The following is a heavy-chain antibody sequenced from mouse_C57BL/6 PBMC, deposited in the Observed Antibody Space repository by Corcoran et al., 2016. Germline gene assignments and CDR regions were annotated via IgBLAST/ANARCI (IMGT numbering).Heavy chain of an antibody. Sequence: QIQLVQSGPELKKPGETVKISCKASGYTFTTYGMSWVKQAPGKGLKWMGWINTYSGVPTYADDFKGRFAFSLETSASTAYLQINNLKNEDTATYFCFDGWFAYWGKGTMVTVSA. J-gene: IGHJ3*01. V-gene: IGHV9-3*01. CDR2: INTYSGVP. CDR1: GYTFTTYG. D-gene: IGHD1-1*01. CDR3: FDGWFAY.